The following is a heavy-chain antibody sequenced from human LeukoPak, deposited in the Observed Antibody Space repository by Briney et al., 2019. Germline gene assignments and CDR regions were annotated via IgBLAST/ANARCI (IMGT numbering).Heavy chain of an antibody. CDR1: GLTFSSHR. D-gene: IGHD2-15*01. Sequence: GGSLRLSCAASGLTFSSHRMHWVRQAPGKRLVWVSRINNDGSSTTYADSVKGRFTISRDNTKNMLYLEMKSLRVEDTAVYYCASTISCLPWGQGTLVTVSS. CDR3: ASTISCLP. J-gene: IGHJ5*02. CDR2: INNDGSST. V-gene: IGHV3-74*01.